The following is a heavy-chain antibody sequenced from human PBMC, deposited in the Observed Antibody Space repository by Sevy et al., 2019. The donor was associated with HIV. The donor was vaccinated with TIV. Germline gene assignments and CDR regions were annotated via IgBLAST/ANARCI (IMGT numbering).Heavy chain of an antibody. D-gene: IGHD1-26*01. CDR3: ARYGAFIVGARYFDY. CDR2: IYYSGST. V-gene: IGHV4-59*01. CDR1: GGSISSYY. J-gene: IGHJ4*02. Sequence: SETLSLTCTVSGGSISSYYWSWIRQPPGKGLEWIGYIYYSGSTNYNPSLKSQVTISVDTSKNQFSLKLSSVTAADTAVYYSARYGAFIVGARYFDYWGQGTLVTVSS.